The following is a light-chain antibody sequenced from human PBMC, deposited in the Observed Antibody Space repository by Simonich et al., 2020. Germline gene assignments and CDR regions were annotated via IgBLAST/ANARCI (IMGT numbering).Light chain of an antibody. CDR3: QQYYSTPWT. V-gene: IGKV3-15*01. Sequence: EIVMTQSPATLSVSPGERATLSCRASQSVSSNLAWHQQKPGQAPRLLSYGASPRATGIPARFSGSGSGTEFTLTISSLQSEDVAVYYCQQYYSTPWTFGQGTKVEIK. CDR2: GAS. CDR1: QSVSSN. J-gene: IGKJ1*01.